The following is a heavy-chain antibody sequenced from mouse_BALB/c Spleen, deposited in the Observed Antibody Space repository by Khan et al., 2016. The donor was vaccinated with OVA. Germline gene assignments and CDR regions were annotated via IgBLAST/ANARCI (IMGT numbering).Heavy chain of an antibody. CDR1: GFTFSNYG. V-gene: IGHV5-9-3*01. Sequence: EVQLVESGGGLVKPGGSLKLSCAASGFTFSNYGLSWVRQTPEKRLEWVATISSGGTYTYYPDSVQGRFTISRDNAKNTLYLQMSSLRSEDTAMYYCARAHGYDGSGSFDYWGQGTTLTVSS. CDR2: ISSGGTYT. J-gene: IGHJ2*01. CDR3: ARAHGYDGSGSFDY. D-gene: IGHD1-1*01.